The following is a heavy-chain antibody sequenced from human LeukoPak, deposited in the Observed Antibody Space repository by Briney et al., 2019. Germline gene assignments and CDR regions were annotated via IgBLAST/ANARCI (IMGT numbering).Heavy chain of an antibody. D-gene: IGHD3-22*01. CDR2: MNPNSGNT. CDR1: GYTFTSYD. Sequence: ASVKVSCKASGYTFTSYDINWVRQATGQGLEWMGWMNPNSGNTGYAQKFQGRVTMTRNTSISTAYMGLSSLRSEDTAVYYCARHYDSGGSTFDYWGQGTLVTVSS. CDR3: ARHYDSGGSTFDY. J-gene: IGHJ4*02. V-gene: IGHV1-8*01.